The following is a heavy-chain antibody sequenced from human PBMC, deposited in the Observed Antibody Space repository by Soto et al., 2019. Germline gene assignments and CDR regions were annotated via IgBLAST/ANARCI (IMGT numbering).Heavy chain of an antibody. D-gene: IGHD2-15*01. CDR1: GFSLSTSAVG. V-gene: IGHV2-5*02. CDR3: AHLVVAGLTYYFDS. Sequence: QITLKESGPTLVKPTQTLTLTCTFSGFSLSTSAVGVGWIRQPPGKALEWLAFIYWDDDKRYSLSLKSSLTITKDPSKNQVVLAMTNMDPVDTATYYCAHLVVAGLTYYFDSGGQETLVTVSS. CDR2: IYWDDDK. J-gene: IGHJ4*02.